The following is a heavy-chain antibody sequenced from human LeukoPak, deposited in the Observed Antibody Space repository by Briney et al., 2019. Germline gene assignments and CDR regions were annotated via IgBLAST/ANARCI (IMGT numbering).Heavy chain of an antibody. CDR1: GFTFSSYG. V-gene: IGHV3-30*02. CDR2: IRYDGSNK. J-gene: IGHJ4*02. Sequence: GGSLRLSCAASGFTFSSYGMHWVRQAPGKGLEWVAFIRYDGSNKYYADSVKGRFTISRDNSKNTLYLQMNSLRAEDTAVYYCAKDLEYYDFWSGRALDYWGQGTLVTVSS. CDR3: AKDLEYYDFWSGRALDY. D-gene: IGHD3-3*01.